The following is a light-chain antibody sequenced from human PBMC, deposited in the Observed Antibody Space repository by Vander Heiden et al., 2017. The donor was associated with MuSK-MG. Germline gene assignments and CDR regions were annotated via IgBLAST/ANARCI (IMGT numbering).Light chain of an antibody. J-gene: IGKJ2*02. V-gene: IGKV1-39*01. CDR3: QQSYSTPCT. CDR2: AAS. CDR1: QSISSY. Sequence: DIQMTQSPSSLSASVGDRVTITCRASQSISSYLNWYQQKPGKAPKLLIYAASRLQSGVASRFSGSGSGTDFTLTISSLQPEDFATYYCQQSYSTPCTFGQGTKLEIK.